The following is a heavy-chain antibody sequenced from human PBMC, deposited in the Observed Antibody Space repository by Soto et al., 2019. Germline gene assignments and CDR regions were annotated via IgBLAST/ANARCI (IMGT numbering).Heavy chain of an antibody. V-gene: IGHV3-9*01. CDR3: TTGRKSDVARGWRLDH. D-gene: IGHD6-19*01. Sequence: EVQLVESGGGVVQFGRSLRLSCEASGFPFDDHAMHWVRQVPGKGLEWVSGISWSSDDVGYVDSVKGPFTISRDNVRNFLYLKMDSLTTDATPVYFCTTGRKSDVARGWRLDHGGQGTRATVSS. CDR2: ISWSSDDV. J-gene: IGHJ4*02. CDR1: GFPFDDHA.